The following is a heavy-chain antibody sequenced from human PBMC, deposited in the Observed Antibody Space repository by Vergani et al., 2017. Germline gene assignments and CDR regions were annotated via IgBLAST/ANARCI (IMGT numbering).Heavy chain of an antibody. CDR2: IKQDGSEK. Sequence: EVQLVESGGGLVKPGGSLRLSCAASGFTFSSYWMSWVRQAPGKGLEWVANIKQDGSEKYYVDSVKGRFTISRDNAKNSLYLQMNSLRAEDTAVYYCARDSRYSYGATCDYWGQGTLVTVSS. D-gene: IGHD5-18*01. V-gene: IGHV3-7*01. J-gene: IGHJ4*02. CDR1: GFTFSSYW. CDR3: ARDSRYSYGATCDY.